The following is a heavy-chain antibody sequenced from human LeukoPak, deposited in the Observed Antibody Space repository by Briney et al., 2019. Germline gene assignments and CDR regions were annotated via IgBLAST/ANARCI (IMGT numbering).Heavy chain of an antibody. CDR1: GFTFSSYA. Sequence: GGSLRLSCAASGFTFSSYAMHWVRQAPGKGLEWVAVISYDGSNKYYADSVKGRFTISRDNSKNTLYLQMNSLRAEDTAVYYCARPPGGCSGGSCYSSYFDYWGQGTLVTVSS. D-gene: IGHD2-15*01. V-gene: IGHV3-30*04. J-gene: IGHJ4*02. CDR2: ISYDGSNK. CDR3: ARPPGGCSGGSCYSSYFDY.